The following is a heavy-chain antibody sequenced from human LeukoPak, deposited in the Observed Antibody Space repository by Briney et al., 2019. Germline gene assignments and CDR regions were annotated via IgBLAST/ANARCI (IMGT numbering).Heavy chain of an antibody. CDR2: IYYRGNT. J-gene: IGHJ4*02. Sequence: SETLSLTCTVSGGSISGYYWSWLRQPPGKGLEWIGYIYYRGNTNYNPSLKSRVTISVDMSKNQFSLKLSSVTAADTAVYYCTRGGYNYDSPPGDPFDYWGQGTLVTVSS. CDR3: TRGGYNYDSPPGDPFDY. CDR1: GGSISGYY. V-gene: IGHV4-59*01. D-gene: IGHD5-18*01.